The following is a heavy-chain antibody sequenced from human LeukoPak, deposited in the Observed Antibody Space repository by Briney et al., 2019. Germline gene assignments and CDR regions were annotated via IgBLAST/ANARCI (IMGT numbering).Heavy chain of an antibody. D-gene: IGHD5-24*01. J-gene: IGHJ4*02. CDR2: IRYDGSNK. CDR1: GFTFSSYG. V-gene: IGHV3-30*02. CDR3: AKARWLQLKSYFDY. Sequence: GGSLRLSCAASGFTFSSYGMHWVRQAPGKGLEWVAFIRYDGSNKYYADSVKGRFTISRDNSKNTLYLQMNSLRAEDTAVYYCAKARWLQLKSYFDYWGQGTLVTVSS.